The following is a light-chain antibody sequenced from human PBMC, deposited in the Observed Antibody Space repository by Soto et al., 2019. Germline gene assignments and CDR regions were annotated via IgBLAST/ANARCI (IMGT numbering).Light chain of an antibody. CDR2: AAS. CDR1: HFISTY. J-gene: IGKJ4*01. V-gene: IGKV1-39*01. Sequence: DIQMTQSPSSLYASIGDSVTISCRASHFISTYLNWYQQKLGKAPKLLIYAASSLQRGVPSRFSGSGSGTDFTLTISRLQAEDFATYYCQHSHSAPLTFGGGTKVEIK. CDR3: QHSHSAPLT.